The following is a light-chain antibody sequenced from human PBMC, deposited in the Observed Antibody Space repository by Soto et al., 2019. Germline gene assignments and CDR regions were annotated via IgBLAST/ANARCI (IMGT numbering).Light chain of an antibody. CDR3: QHYNSYSEA. J-gene: IGKJ1*01. CDR1: QTISSW. CDR2: KAS. Sequence: DIQMTQSPSTLSGSVGDRVTITCRASQTISSWLAWYQQKPGKAPKLLIYKASTLQSGVPSRFSGSGSGTEFTLTISSLQPDDSATYDCQHYNSYSEAFGQGTKVEL. V-gene: IGKV1-5*03.